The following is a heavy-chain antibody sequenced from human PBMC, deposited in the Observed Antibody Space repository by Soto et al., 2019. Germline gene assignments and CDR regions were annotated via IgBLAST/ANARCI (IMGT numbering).Heavy chain of an antibody. Sequence: VGSLRLSCAASGFTFSSYSMNWVRQAPGKGLEWVSSISSSSSYIYYADSVKGRFTISRDNAKNSLYLQMNSLRAEDTAVYYCARGGGYYYDSSGYYPDGMDVWGQGTTVTVSS. CDR3: ARGGGYYYDSSGYYPDGMDV. D-gene: IGHD3-22*01. J-gene: IGHJ6*02. V-gene: IGHV3-21*01. CDR2: ISSSSSYI. CDR1: GFTFSSYS.